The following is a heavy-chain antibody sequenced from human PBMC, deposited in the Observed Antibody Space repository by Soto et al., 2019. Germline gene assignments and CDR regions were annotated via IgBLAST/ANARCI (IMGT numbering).Heavy chain of an antibody. CDR1: GFTFSSYG. V-gene: IGHV3-33*01. Sequence: GGSLRLSCVASGFTFSSYGMHWVRQAPGKGLEWVAVIWYDGSNKYYADSVKGRFTISRDNSKNTLYLQMNSLRAEDTAVYYCARADCTNGICYGGPFDYWGQGTLVTVSS. D-gene: IGHD2-8*01. CDR3: ARADCTNGICYGGPFDY. J-gene: IGHJ4*02. CDR2: IWYDGSNK.